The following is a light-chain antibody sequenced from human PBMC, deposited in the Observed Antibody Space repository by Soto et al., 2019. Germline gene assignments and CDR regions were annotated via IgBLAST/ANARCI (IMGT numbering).Light chain of an antibody. CDR3: QSYDSSLSGFVV. V-gene: IGLV1-40*01. CDR1: TSKIGAGYD. J-gene: IGLJ2*01. Sequence: QPVLTQPPSVSGAPGQGVTISCTGGTSKIGAGYDVHWYQQLPGTAPKLLIYGNSNRPSGVPDRFSGSKSGTSASLAITGLQAEDEADYYCQSYDSSLSGFVVFGGGTKVTVL. CDR2: GNS.